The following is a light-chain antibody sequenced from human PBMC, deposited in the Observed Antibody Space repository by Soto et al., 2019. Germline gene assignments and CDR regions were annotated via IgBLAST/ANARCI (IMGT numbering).Light chain of an antibody. J-gene: IGLJ1*01. Sequence: QSALTQPASVSGSPGQSITISCTGTSSDVGSYNLVSWYQQHPGKAPKFMIYEGIKRPSGVSNRFSGSKSGNTASLTISGLQAEDEVDYYCFSIAGNSAYVFGTGTKLTVL. CDR1: SSDVGSYNL. V-gene: IGLV2-23*01. CDR2: EGI. CDR3: FSIAGNSAYV.